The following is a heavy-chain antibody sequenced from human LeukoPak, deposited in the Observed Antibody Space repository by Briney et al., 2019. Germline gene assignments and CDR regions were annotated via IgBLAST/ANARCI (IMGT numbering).Heavy chain of an antibody. CDR3: ARDRSKLYYYYGMDV. CDR1: GGSISSSNW. V-gene: IGHV4-4*02. CDR2: IYHSGST. Sequence: SGTLSLTCTVSGGSISSSNWWSWVRQPPGKGLEWIGEIYHSGSTNYNPSLKSRVTISVDKSKNQFSLKLSSVTAADTAVYYCARDRSKLYYYYGMDVWGQGTTVTVSS. J-gene: IGHJ6*02. D-gene: IGHD3-10*01.